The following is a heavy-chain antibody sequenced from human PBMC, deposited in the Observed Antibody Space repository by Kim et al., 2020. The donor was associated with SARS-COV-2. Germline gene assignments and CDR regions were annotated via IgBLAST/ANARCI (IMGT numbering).Heavy chain of an antibody. CDR3: ARGGPPAALGYYYYYGMDV. D-gene: IGHD6-25*01. CDR2: INHSGST. J-gene: IGHJ6*01. V-gene: IGHV4-34*01. Sequence: SETLSLTCAVYGGSFSGYYWSWIRQPPGKGLEWIGEINHSGSTNYNPSLKSRVTISVDTSKNQFSLKLSSVTAADTAVHYCARGGPPAALGYYYYYGMDV. CDR1: GGSFSGYY.